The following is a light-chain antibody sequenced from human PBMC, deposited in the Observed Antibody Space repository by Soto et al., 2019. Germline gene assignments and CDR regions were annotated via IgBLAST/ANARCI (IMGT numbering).Light chain of an antibody. Sequence: AMQLNQCPSSLSASVGDRVSVSCRASQGIGSALAWYQLKPGAAPTLLIYDASTLESGVPSRFSGSRSGADFTLTISSLQPEDFATYYCQNFRSSAISFGGGTKLDIK. CDR2: DAS. J-gene: IGKJ4*01. CDR3: QNFRSSAIS. V-gene: IGKV1-13*02. CDR1: QGIGSA.